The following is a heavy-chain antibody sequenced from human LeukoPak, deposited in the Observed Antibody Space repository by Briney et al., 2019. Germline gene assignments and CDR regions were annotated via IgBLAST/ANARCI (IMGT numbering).Heavy chain of an antibody. J-gene: IGHJ4*02. V-gene: IGHV3-21*01. CDR3: ARDPDDSLYFDY. D-gene: IGHD1-1*01. Sequence: GESLKISCAASGFTFSSHSMNWVRQAPGKGLEWVSSISSSSSYIYYADSVKGRFTISRDNAKNSLYLQMNSLRAEDTAVYYCARDPDDSLYFDYWGQGTLVTVSS. CDR2: ISSSSSYI. CDR1: GFTFSSHS.